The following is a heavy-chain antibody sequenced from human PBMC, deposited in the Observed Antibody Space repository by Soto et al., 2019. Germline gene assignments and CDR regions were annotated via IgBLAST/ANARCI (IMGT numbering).Heavy chain of an antibody. D-gene: IGHD6-13*01. CDR2: ISSSSSYT. CDR1: GFTFSDYY. CDR3: ARDASYSSSWYGPLDY. V-gene: IGHV3-11*06. Sequence: QVQLVESGGGLVKPGGSLRLSCAASGFTFSDYYMSWIRQAPGKGLEWVSYISSSSSYTNYADSVKGRFTISRDNAKNSLYLQMNSLRAEDTAVYYCARDASYSSSWYGPLDYWGQGTLVTVSS. J-gene: IGHJ4*02.